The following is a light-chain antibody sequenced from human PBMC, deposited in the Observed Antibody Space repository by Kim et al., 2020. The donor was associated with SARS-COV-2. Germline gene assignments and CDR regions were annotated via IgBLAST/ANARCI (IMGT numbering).Light chain of an antibody. CDR3: ASWDNGLNARV. Sequence: QLVLTQPPSASGTPGQRVTISCSGSSSNIASNTVNWYQQLPGRAPKLLIHSSNQRPSGVPDRFSGSKSGTSGSLAISGLQSEDEADYYCASWDNGLNARVFGGGTQLTVL. CDR1: SSNIASNT. V-gene: IGLV1-44*01. J-gene: IGLJ3*02. CDR2: SSN.